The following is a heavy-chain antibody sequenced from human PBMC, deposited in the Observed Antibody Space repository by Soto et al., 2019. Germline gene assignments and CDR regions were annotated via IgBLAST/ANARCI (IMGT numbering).Heavy chain of an antibody. Sequence: QVQLAESGGGVVQPGRSLRLSCAASGFTFRSYGMHWVRQAPGKGLEWVAVIWNDGSERYYADSVKGRFTISRDNSKNTLDLQMNSLRAEDTAVYYCARDRAGVGYNIDVWGQGTTVTVSS. CDR2: IWNDGSER. CDR1: GFTFRSYG. CDR3: ARDRAGVGYNIDV. J-gene: IGHJ6*02. V-gene: IGHV3-33*01. D-gene: IGHD5-12*01.